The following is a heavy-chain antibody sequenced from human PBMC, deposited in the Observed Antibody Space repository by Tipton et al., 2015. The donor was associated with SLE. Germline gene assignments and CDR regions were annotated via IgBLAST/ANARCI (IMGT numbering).Heavy chain of an antibody. CDR2: IYYSGST. CDR3: ARDPKGILCAGYFDY. V-gene: IGHV4-59*01. D-gene: IGHD2-21*01. CDR1: GGSFNDYY. Sequence: TLSLTCAVYGGSFNDYYWSWIRQPPGKGLEWIGYIYYSGSTNYNPSLKSRVTISVDTSKNQFSLRLSSVTAADTAVYYCARDPKGILCAGYFDYWGQGTLVTVSS. J-gene: IGHJ4*03.